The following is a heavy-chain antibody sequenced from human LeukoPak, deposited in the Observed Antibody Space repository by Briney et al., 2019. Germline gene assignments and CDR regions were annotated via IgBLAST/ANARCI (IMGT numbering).Heavy chain of an antibody. J-gene: IGHJ5*02. CDR3: ARADSTSNWFDP. CDR1: GGTFSSYA. D-gene: IGHD5/OR15-5a*01. V-gene: IGHV1-69*01. CDR2: IIPIFGTA. Sequence: GASVKVSCKASGGTFSSYAISWARQAPGQGLEWMGGIIPIFGTANYAKKFQGRVTITADESTSTAYMELSSLRSEDTAVYYCARADSTSNWFDPWGQGTLVTVSS.